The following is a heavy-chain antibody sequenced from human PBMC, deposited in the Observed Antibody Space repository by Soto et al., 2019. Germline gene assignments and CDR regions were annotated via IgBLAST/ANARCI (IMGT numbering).Heavy chain of an antibody. CDR2: ISGSGGST. Sequence: GGSLRLSCAASGFTFSSYAMSWVRQAPGKGLEWVSAISGSGGSTYYADSVKGRFTISRDNSKNTLYLQMNSLRAEDTAVYYCATGVPPGSGIGGYYYYYMDVWGKGTTVTVSS. D-gene: IGHD3-10*01. CDR1: GFTFSSYA. CDR3: ATGVPPGSGIGGYYYYYMDV. V-gene: IGHV3-23*01. J-gene: IGHJ6*03.